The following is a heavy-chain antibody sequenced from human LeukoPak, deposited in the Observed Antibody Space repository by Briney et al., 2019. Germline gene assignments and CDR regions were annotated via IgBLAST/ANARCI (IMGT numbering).Heavy chain of an antibody. Sequence: PSETLSLTCTVSGGSISFYYWSWIRQPPGKGLEWIGYVFYSGTTNYNPSLKSRVTISIDTSKTQFSLKLNSVTAADTAVYYCARHSIASDGARLFDYWGRGTLVTVSS. D-gene: IGHD2-21*01. CDR2: VFYSGTT. J-gene: IGHJ4*02. CDR1: GGSISFYY. CDR3: ARHSIASDGARLFDY. V-gene: IGHV4-59*01.